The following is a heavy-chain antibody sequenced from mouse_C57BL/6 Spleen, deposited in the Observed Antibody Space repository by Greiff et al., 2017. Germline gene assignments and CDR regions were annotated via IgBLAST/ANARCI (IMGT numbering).Heavy chain of an antibody. D-gene: IGHD2-3*01. CDR1: GFTFSSYA. CDR3: TRAYDGYYEFAY. CDR2: ISSGGDYI. V-gene: IGHV5-9-1*02. J-gene: IGHJ3*01. Sequence: EVKVVESGEGLVKPGGSLKLSCAASGFTFSSYAMSWVRQTPEKRLEWVAYISSGGDYIYYADTVKGRFTISRDNARNTLYLQMSSLKSEDTAMYYCTRAYDGYYEFAYWGQGTLVTVSA.